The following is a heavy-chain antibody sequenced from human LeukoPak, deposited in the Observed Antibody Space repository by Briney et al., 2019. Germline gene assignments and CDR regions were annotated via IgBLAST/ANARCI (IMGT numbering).Heavy chain of an antibody. CDR3: ARFPGDYYDSSGLYYFDY. CDR2: INPNSGDT. Sequence: ASVKVSCKASGYTLTDYYMHWVRQAPGQGLEWMGWINPNSGDTNFAQKFQDRVSMTRDTSISTAYMELSRLRSDDTAVYYCARFPGDYYDSSGLYYFDYWGQGTLVTVSS. D-gene: IGHD3-22*01. CDR1: GYTLTDYY. J-gene: IGHJ4*02. V-gene: IGHV1-2*02.